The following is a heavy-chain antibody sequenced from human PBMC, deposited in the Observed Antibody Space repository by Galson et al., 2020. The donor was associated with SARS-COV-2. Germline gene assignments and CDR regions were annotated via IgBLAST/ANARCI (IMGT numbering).Heavy chain of an antibody. CDR1: EFIFSNYA. CDR2: ITAGGTKT. Sequence: GESLKISCAASEFIFSNYAMTWVRQAPGKGLEWVSAITAGGTKTYYAVSVRGRFTISRDNSKNTLFLHMNSLRVEDTAVYYCAKYVEPASGFYLDYWGQGTLVTVSS. D-gene: IGHD2-2*01. J-gene: IGHJ4*02. CDR3: AKYVEPASGFYLDY. V-gene: IGHV3-23*01.